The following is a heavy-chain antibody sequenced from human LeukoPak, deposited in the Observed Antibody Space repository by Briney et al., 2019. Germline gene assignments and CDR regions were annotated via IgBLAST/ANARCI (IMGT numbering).Heavy chain of an antibody. D-gene: IGHD6-6*01. V-gene: IGHV3-23*01. Sequence: GGSLRLSCAASGFTFSSYAMSWVRQAPGKGLEWVSAISGSGGSTYYADSVKGRFTISRDNSKSTLYLQMNSLRAGDTAVYYCAKGIAARLHYFDYWGQGTLVTVSS. CDR2: ISGSGGST. J-gene: IGHJ4*02. CDR1: GFTFSSYA. CDR3: AKGIAARLHYFDY.